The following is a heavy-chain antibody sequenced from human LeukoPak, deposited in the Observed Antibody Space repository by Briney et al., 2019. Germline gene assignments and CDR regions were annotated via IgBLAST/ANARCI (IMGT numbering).Heavy chain of an antibody. Sequence: AASVKVSCKASGYTFTNYHINWVRQASGQGLEWMTWINPDTGDKGYARKFQDRVTITTDTSISTAYMELSSLRSEDTAVYYCATMVVAATYFDYWGQGTLVTVSS. J-gene: IGHJ4*02. CDR1: GYTFTNYH. CDR2: INPDTGDK. CDR3: ATMVVAATYFDY. V-gene: IGHV1-8*03. D-gene: IGHD2-15*01.